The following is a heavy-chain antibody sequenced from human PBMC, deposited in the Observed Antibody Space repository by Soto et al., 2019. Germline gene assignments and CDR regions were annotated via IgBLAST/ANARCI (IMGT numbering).Heavy chain of an antibody. J-gene: IGHJ5*02. Sequence: SVKVSCKASGGTFSSYAISWVRQAPVQGLEWMGGIIPIFGTANYAQKFQGRVTITADESTSTAYMELSSLRSEDTAVYYCARGNVVVIRENWFDPWGQGTLVTVSS. D-gene: IGHD3-22*01. CDR3: ARGNVVVIRENWFDP. CDR2: IIPIFGTA. V-gene: IGHV1-69*13. CDR1: GGTFSSYA.